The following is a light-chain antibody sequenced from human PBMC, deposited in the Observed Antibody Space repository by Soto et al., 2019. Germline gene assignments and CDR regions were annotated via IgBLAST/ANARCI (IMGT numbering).Light chain of an antibody. V-gene: IGKV1-39*01. J-gene: IGKJ5*01. CDR1: ESIARH. Sequence: DIQMTQSPSSLSASVGDRVTITCRASESIARHLNWYQQKPGKAPKLLIYAASSLQNGVPSRFRGGGSATDFTLTISNPQPEDFATYYCQQSYSTLSITFGQGTRLEIK. CDR2: AAS. CDR3: QQSYSTLSIT.